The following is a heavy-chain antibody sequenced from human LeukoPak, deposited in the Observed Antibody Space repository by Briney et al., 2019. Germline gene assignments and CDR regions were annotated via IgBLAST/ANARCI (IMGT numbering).Heavy chain of an antibody. V-gene: IGHV4-59*01. J-gene: IGHJ4*02. CDR1: GASISTYY. CDR2: IYYNGAT. D-gene: IGHD3-22*01. Sequence: SGTLSLTCTVSGASISTYYGTWIRQPPGKGLEWIGYIYYNGATDYNPSLKSRVTISVDTSKNQFSLKLSSVTAADTAVYYCAGWYYDSRGFRYFDYWGQGILVTVSS. CDR3: AGWYYDSRGFRYFDY.